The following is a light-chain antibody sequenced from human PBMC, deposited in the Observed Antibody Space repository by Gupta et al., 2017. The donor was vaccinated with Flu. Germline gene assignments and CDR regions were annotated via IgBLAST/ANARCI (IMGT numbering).Light chain of an antibody. CDR2: DAS. Sequence: DRVTITCQASQDISNYLNWYQQKPGKAPKLLLYDASNLETGVPSRFSGSGSGTDFTFTISSLQPEDIATYYCQQYDNLLPFTFGPGTKVDIK. CDR3: QQYDNLLPFT. V-gene: IGKV1-33*01. CDR1: QDISNY. J-gene: IGKJ3*01.